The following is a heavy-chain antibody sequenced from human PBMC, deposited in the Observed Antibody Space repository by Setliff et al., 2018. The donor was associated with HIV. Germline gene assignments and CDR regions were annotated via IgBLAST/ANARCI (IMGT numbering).Heavy chain of an antibody. J-gene: IGHJ6*03. CDR1: GGSFSGYY. V-gene: IGHV4-34*01. Sequence: SETLSLTCAVYGGSFSGYYWSWIRQPPGKGLEWIGEINHSGSTDYNPSLKSRVTISVDTSKNQFSLKLSSVTAADTAVYYCARRYYYYYMDVWGKGTTVTSP. CDR3: ARRYYYYYMDV. CDR2: INHSGST.